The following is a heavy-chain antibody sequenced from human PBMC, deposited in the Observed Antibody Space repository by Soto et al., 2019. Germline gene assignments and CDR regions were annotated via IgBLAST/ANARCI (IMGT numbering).Heavy chain of an antibody. J-gene: IGHJ3*02. Sequence: EVQLLESGGGLVQPGGSLRLSCAASGFTFSSYAMSWVRQAPGKGLEWVSTISGRGGSTFYADSVKGRFTISRDNSNNALYMQMNSLSAGDTAVYYCAKGILVKPPGTRAFDIWGQGTMVIVSS. V-gene: IGHV3-23*01. D-gene: IGHD6-13*01. CDR1: GFTFSSYA. CDR3: AKGILVKPPGTRAFDI. CDR2: ISGRGGST.